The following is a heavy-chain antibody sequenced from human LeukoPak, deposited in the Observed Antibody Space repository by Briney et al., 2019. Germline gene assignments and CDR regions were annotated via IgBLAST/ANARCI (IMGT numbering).Heavy chain of an antibody. V-gene: IGHV4-34*01. J-gene: IGHJ6*02. CDR2: ISHSGST. CDR1: GGSFSGYY. Sequence: SETLSLTCAVYGGSFSGYYWSWIRQPPGKGLEWIGEISHSGSTNYNPSLKSRVTISVDTSKNQFSLKLSSVTAADTAVYYCASRQRYQLLAYGMDVWGQGTTVTVSS. CDR3: ASRQRYQLLAYGMDV. D-gene: IGHD2-2*01.